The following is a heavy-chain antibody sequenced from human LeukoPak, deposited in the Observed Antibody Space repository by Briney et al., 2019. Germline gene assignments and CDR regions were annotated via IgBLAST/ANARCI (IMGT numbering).Heavy chain of an antibody. CDR3: ARVNGYSGYEPYYFDY. D-gene: IGHD5-12*01. CDR1: GGSISSGGYY. J-gene: IGHJ4*02. V-gene: IGHV4-31*03. Sequence: SETLSLTCTVSGGSISSGGYYWSWIRQHPGMGLEWIGYIYYSGSTYYNPSLKSRVTISVDTSKNQFSLKLSSVTAADTAVYYCARVNGYSGYEPYYFDYWGQGTLVTVSS. CDR2: IYYSGST.